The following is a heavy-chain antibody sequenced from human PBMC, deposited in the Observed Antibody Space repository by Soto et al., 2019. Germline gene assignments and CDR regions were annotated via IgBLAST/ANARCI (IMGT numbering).Heavy chain of an antibody. CDR2: ISAYNGNT. V-gene: IGHV1-18*01. CDR1: GGTFSSYA. CDR3: ARARIYGASDAFDI. D-gene: IGHD4-17*01. J-gene: IGHJ3*02. Sequence: QVQLVQSGAEVKKPGSSVKVSCKASGGTFSSYAISWVRQAPGQGLEWMGWISAYNGNTNYAQKLQGRVTMTTDTSTSTAYMELRSLRSDDTAVYYCARARIYGASDAFDIWGQGTMVTVSS.